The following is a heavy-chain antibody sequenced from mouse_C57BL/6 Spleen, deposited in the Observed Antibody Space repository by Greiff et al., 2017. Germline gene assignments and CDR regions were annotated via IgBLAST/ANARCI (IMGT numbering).Heavy chain of an antibody. CDR2: IYPGSGST. D-gene: IGHD3-2*01. V-gene: IGHV1-55*01. Sequence: QVQLKQPGAELVKPGASVKMSCKASGYTFTSYWITWVKQRPGQGLEWIGDIYPGSGSTNYNEKFKSKATLTVDTSSSTAYMQLSSLTSEDSAVYYGAREGARKTSGGFAYWGQGTLVTVSA. CDR3: AREGARKTSGGFAY. J-gene: IGHJ3*01. CDR1: GYTFTSYW.